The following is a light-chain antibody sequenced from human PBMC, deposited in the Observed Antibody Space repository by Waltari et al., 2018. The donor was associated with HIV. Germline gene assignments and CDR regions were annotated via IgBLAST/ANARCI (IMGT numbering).Light chain of an antibody. CDR2: AAS. J-gene: IGKJ1*01. Sequence: DIQLTQSPPSLSASVGDRVTITCRTSHDIRNDSGWYQQKPAQAPQRLIYAASSLQSGVPSRFSGSGSGTEFSLTITSLQPEDFATYCGLQHNTFLWPFGQGTKVEIK. CDR3: LQHNTFLWP. CDR1: HDIRND. V-gene: IGKV1-17*01.